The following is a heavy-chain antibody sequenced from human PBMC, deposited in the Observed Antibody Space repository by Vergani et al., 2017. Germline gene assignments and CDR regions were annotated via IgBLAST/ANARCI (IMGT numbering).Heavy chain of an antibody. Sequence: QVRLEESGPGLVKPSGTLSLTCSVSGYSIGSGFYWAWIRQSPGEGLQWLTSIHNRGKTYQNPSLKSRVSVSLDTSKNRYSLNLTSGTATDTAVYYCSRSQCDYWYFDLWGPGSLVTVSS. CDR2: IHNRGKT. J-gene: IGHJ2*01. D-gene: IGHD4-11*01. CDR1: GYSIGSGFY. CDR3: SRSQCDYWYFDL. V-gene: IGHV4-38-2*01.